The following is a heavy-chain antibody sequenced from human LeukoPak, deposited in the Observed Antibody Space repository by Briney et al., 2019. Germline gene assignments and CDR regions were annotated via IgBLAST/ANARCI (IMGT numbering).Heavy chain of an antibody. V-gene: IGHV1-69*05. J-gene: IGHJ6*03. D-gene: IGHD4-11*01. CDR3: ARSPTQRYYYYYMDV. CDR1: GGTFSSYA. CDR2: IIPIFGTA. Sequence: SVKVSCKASGGTFSSYAISWVRQAPGQGLEWMGGIIPIFGTANYAQKFQGRVTITTDESTSTAYMELSSLRSEDTAVYYCARSPTQRYYYYYMDVWGKGTTVTGSS.